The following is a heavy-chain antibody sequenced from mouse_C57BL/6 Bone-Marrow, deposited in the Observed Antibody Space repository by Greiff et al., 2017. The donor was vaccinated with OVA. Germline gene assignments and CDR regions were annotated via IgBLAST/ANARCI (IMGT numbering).Heavy chain of an antibody. CDR3: ARSPYEYYYYAMDY. J-gene: IGHJ4*01. D-gene: IGHD2-4*01. Sequence: EVQLQESGPELVKPGASVKIPCKASGYTFTDYNMDWVKQSHGKSLEWIGDINPNNGGTIYNQKFKGKATLTVVKSSSTASMELRSLTSEDTAIYYCARSPYEYYYYAMDYWGQGTSVTVSS. CDR1: GYTFTDYN. CDR2: INPNNGGT. V-gene: IGHV1-18*01.